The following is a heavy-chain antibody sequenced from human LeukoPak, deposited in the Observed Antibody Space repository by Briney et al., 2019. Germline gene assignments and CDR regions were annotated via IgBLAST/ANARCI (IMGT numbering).Heavy chain of an antibody. V-gene: IGHV4-39*01. Sequence: SETLSLTCTVPGDSITSGSYYWAWIRQPPGKGLEWIGSIYYSGNRYYNPSPKSRVTISVDTSKNQFFLKLTSVTAADTAVYYCARHSAYGAQRGRYYFDRWGQGSLVTVSS. CDR1: GDSITSGSYY. CDR2: IYYSGNR. D-gene: IGHD2-21*01. CDR3: ARHSAYGAQRGRYYFDR. J-gene: IGHJ4*02.